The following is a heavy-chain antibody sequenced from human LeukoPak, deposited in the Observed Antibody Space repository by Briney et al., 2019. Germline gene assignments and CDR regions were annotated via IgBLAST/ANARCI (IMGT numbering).Heavy chain of an antibody. CDR3: VRDGDAYNFDY. J-gene: IGHJ4*02. Sequence: GGSLRLSCTASGFTFSRYWMHWVPQAPGKGLVWVSRIKGDGRDTRYADSVKGRFTISRDNAKNTLYLQMNSLRGEDTAVYYCVRDGDAYNFDYWGQGTLLTVSS. V-gene: IGHV3-74*01. D-gene: IGHD5-24*01. CDR1: GFTFSRYW. CDR2: IKGDGRDT.